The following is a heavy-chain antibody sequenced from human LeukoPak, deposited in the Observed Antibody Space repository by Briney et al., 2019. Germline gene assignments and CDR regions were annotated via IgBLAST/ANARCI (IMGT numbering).Heavy chain of an antibody. CDR2: INHSGST. J-gene: IGHJ4*02. V-gene: IGHV4-34*01. CDR1: GHSISSGYY. Sequence: SETLSLTCAVSGHSISSGYYWSWIRQPPGKGLEWIGEINHSGSTNYNPSLKSRVTISVDTSKNQFSLKLSSVTAADTAVYYCARGRGPPRYFDYWGQGTLVTVSS. CDR3: ARGRGPPRYFDY.